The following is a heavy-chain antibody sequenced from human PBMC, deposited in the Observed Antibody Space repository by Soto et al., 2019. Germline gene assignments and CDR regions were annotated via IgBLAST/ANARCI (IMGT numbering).Heavy chain of an antibody. D-gene: IGHD2-21*02. CDR1: GGSISSGGYY. Sequence: PSETLSLTCTVSGGSISSGGYYWSWIRQHPGKGLEWIGYIYNSGTTYYNPSLKSRVTISVDTSKNQFSLKLSSVTAADTAVYYCAAGQSDYYYYYGMDVWGQGTTVTVSS. CDR2: IYNSGTT. CDR3: AAGQSDYYYYYGMDV. V-gene: IGHV4-31*03. J-gene: IGHJ6*02.